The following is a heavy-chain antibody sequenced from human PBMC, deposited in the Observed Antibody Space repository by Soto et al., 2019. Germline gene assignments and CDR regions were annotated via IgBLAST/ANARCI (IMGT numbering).Heavy chain of an antibody. D-gene: IGHD3-22*01. J-gene: IGHJ3*02. Sequence: EVQLVESGGGLVKPGGSLRLSCAASGFTFSNAWMSWVRQAPGKGLEWVGRIKSKTDGGTTDYAAPVKGRFTISRDDSKNTLYLQMNSLKTEDTAVYYCTTESPYYDSSGYPGAFDIWGQGTMVTVSS. CDR1: GFTFSNAW. CDR3: TTESPYYDSSGYPGAFDI. V-gene: IGHV3-15*01. CDR2: IKSKTDGGTT.